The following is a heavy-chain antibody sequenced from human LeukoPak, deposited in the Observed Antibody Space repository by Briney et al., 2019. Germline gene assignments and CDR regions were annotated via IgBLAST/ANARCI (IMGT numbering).Heavy chain of an antibody. CDR2: INPNSGGT. V-gene: IGHV1-2*06. D-gene: IGHD3-10*01. CDR1: GYXFTGYY. J-gene: IGHJ3*02. Sequence: ASVKVSCKASGYXFTGYYMHWVRQAPGQGLEWMGRINPNSGGTNYAQKFQGRVTMTRDTSISTAYMELSRLRSDDTAVFYCARDPSGRLRGAFDIWGQGTLVTVSS. CDR3: ARDPSGRLRGAFDI.